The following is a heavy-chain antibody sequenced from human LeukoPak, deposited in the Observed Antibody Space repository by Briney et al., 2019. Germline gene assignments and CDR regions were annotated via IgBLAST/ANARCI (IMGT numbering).Heavy chain of an antibody. D-gene: IGHD2-15*01. CDR1: GFTFSNAW. V-gene: IGHV3-15*01. CDR2: IKSKTDGGTT. CDR3: TTDSTLCSGGSCLDYYYYYGMDV. J-gene: IGHJ6*02. Sequence: PGGSLRLSCAASGFTFSNAWMSWVRQAPGKGLEWVGRIKSKTDGGTTDYAAPVKGRFTISRDDSKNTLYLQMNSLKTEDTAVYYCTTDSTLCSGGSCLDYYYYYGMDVWGQGTTVTVSS.